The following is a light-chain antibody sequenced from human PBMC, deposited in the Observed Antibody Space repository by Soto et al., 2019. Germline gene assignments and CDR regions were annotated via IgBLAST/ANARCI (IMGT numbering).Light chain of an antibody. Sequence: QSVLTQPPSASGTTGQRVNISCSGSRSNIGSNAVNWYQQLPGTAPKLLIYSNNQRPSGVPDRVSDSKSGTSASLAISGLQSEDEADYYCAAWDDSLNGYVFGTGTKLTVL. V-gene: IGLV1-44*01. CDR3: AAWDDSLNGYV. J-gene: IGLJ1*01. CDR2: SNN. CDR1: RSNIGSNA.